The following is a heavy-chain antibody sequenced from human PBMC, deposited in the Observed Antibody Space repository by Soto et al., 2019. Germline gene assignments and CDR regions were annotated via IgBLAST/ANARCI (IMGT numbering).Heavy chain of an antibody. CDR3: ARDGRIAAAAYYYFYGMDV. Sequence: GASVKVSCKASGYTFTSSAMHWVRQAPGQRLEWMGWINAGNGNTKYSQKFQGRVTITRDTSASTAYMELSSLRSEDTAVYYCARDGRIAAAAYYYFYGMDVWGQGTTVTVSS. CDR1: GYTFTSSA. V-gene: IGHV1-3*01. J-gene: IGHJ6*02. D-gene: IGHD6-13*01. CDR2: INAGNGNT.